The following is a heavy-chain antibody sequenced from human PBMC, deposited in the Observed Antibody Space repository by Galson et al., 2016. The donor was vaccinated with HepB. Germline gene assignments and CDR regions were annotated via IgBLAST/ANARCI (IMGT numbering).Heavy chain of an antibody. CDR3: TRAVPAAPVNGAFDV. CDR2: IYWNDDE. V-gene: IGHV2-5*01. CDR1: GFSLTTPGVG. Sequence: PALVKPTQTLTLTCTFSGFSLTTPGVGVGWIRQPPGKALEWLAFIYWNDDERYSPSPKSRLSITKDTSKNQVVLTMTNMDPVDTATYYCTRAVPAAPVNGAFDVWGQGTVVTVSS. J-gene: IGHJ3*01. D-gene: IGHD2-2*01.